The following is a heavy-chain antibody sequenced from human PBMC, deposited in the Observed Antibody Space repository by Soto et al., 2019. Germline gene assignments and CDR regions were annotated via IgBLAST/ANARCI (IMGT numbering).Heavy chain of an antibody. D-gene: IGHD3-22*01. CDR1: GETKTSNA. CDR3: ARPISTMNDAFDI. Sequence: GETKTSNARNSACQETGQGGEWMGWMNPNSGNTGYAQKFQGRVTMTRNTSISTAYMELSSLRSEDTAVYYCARPISTMNDAFDIWGQGTMVTVSS. J-gene: IGHJ3*02. V-gene: IGHV1-8*01. CDR2: MNPNSGNT.